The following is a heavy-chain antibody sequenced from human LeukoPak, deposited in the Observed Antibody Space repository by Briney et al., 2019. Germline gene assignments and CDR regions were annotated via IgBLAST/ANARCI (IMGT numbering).Heavy chain of an antibody. CDR2: MYYSRSA. J-gene: IGHJ4*02. Sequence: SETLSLTCTVSGGSVSDSRYYWGSIRQPPGKGLEWIGNMYYSRSANYNPSLKSRVTISIDTSKNQFSLKLSSVTAADTAAYYCARQSSYSSGWYFDYWGQGTLVTVSS. D-gene: IGHD6-19*01. CDR1: GGSVSDSRYY. V-gene: IGHV4-39*01. CDR3: ARQSSYSSGWYFDY.